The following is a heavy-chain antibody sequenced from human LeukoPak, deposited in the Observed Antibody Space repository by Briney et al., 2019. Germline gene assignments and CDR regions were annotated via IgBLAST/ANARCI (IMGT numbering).Heavy chain of an antibody. J-gene: IGHJ6*02. CDR1: GFTFSSYA. CDR3: ARDSGGYSYGFPPWLNYYGMDV. D-gene: IGHD5-18*01. V-gene: IGHV3-30*04. CDR2: ISYDGSNK. Sequence: PGRSLRLSCAASGFTFSSYAMHWVRQAPGKGLEWVAVISYDGSNKYYADSVKGRFTISRDNSKNTLYLQMNSLRAEDTAVYYCARDSGGYSYGFPPWLNYYGMDVWGQGTTVTVSS.